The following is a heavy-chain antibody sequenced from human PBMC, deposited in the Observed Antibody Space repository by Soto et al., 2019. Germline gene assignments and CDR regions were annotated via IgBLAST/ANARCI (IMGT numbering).Heavy chain of an antibody. CDR3: AHRGMVRGAIRPVDS. CDR1: GFSLSTSGEG. CDR2: IYWDDDK. V-gene: IGHV2-5*02. D-gene: IGHD3-10*01. J-gene: IGHJ4*02. Sequence: QITLKESGPTLVKPTQTLTLTCTFSGFSLSTSGEGVGWIRQPPGKALEWLALIYWDDDKRHSPSLKNRLTITKDTSKNQVVLTGPNTDPVDTATYYCAHRGMVRGAIRPVDSWGQGTLVTVSS.